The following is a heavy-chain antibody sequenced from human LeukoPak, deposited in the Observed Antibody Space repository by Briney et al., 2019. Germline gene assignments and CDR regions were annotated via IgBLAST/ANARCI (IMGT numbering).Heavy chain of an antibody. Sequence: GGSLRLSCAGSGFNFSTNYMSWVRQAPGKGLEWVSVIYSGGSTYYTDSVKGRFTISRDNSKNTLYLQMNSLRVEDTAVYYCARSVGGYDLNYWGQGTLVTVSS. J-gene: IGHJ4*02. D-gene: IGHD5-12*01. CDR2: IYSGGST. V-gene: IGHV3-66*01. CDR1: GFNFSTNY. CDR3: ARSVGGYDLNY.